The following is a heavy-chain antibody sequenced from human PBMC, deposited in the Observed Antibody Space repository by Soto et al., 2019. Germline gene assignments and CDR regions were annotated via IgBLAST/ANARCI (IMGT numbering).Heavy chain of an antibody. CDR1: AFTFRRYG. CDR3: AREWDLDGYDADWF. D-gene: IGHD5-12*01. Sequence: GQELRLPSGASAFTFRRYGMNGVRHAPGKKKEWVSYISSSSRTIYCADSVKGRFTISRDNAKNSLYLQMNSLRAEDTAVYYCAREWDLDGYDADWF. V-gene: IGHV3-48*01. CDR2: ISSSSRTI. J-gene: IGHJ5*01.